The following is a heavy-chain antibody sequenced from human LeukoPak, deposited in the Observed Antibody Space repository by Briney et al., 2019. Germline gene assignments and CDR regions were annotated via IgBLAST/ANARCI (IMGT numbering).Heavy chain of an antibody. CDR2: IYYSGST. CDR1: GGSISSYY. D-gene: IGHD2-2*01. CDR3: ARGRWWCSSTSCYVDY. Sequence: SETLSLTCTVSGGSISSYYWSWIRQPPGKGLEWIGYIYYSGSTNYNPSLKSRVTISVDTSKNQFSLKLSSVTAADTAVYYCARGRWWCSSTSCYVDYWGQGTLVTVSS. V-gene: IGHV4-59*01. J-gene: IGHJ4*02.